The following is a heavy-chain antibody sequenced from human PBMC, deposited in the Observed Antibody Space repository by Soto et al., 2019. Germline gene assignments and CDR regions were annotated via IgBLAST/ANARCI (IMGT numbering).Heavy chain of an antibody. Sequence: PSETLSLTCTVSGGSIRSYYWSWIRQPPGKGLAWIGYIYYSGSANYNPSLKSRVTISVDTSKNQLSLKLSSVPAAGTAVYYCARGLRYPPSVTWFGPWGQGTRVTVSS. V-gene: IGHV4-59*12. CDR2: IYYSGSA. D-gene: IGHD1-26*01. CDR1: GGSIRSYY. J-gene: IGHJ5*02. CDR3: ARGLRYPPSVTWFGP.